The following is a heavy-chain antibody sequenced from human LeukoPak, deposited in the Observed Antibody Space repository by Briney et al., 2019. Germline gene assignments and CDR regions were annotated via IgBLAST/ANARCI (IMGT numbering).Heavy chain of an antibody. CDR1: GYTFTSYG. CDR2: ISAYNGNT. Sequence: GASVKVSCKASGYTFTSYGISWVRQAPGQGLEWMGWISAYNGNTNYAQKLQGRVTMTTDTSTSTAYMELRSLRPDDTAVYYCARDVRPGVVVPAAHDAFDIWGQGTMVTVSS. J-gene: IGHJ3*02. V-gene: IGHV1-18*01. D-gene: IGHD2-2*01. CDR3: ARDVRPGVVVPAAHDAFDI.